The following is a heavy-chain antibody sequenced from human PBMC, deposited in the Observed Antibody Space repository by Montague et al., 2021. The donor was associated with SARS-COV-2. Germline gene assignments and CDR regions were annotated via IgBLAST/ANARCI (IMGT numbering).Heavy chain of an antibody. CDR2: SYYSGSN. Sequence: SETLSLTCTVSGGSISKDYWSWIRQSPGKGLEWNAYSYYSGSNKYIPSLHSRAALSVDTSKKQFSLTLSPMTAADTAVYYCARARGGTIFGVIGAYYGMDIRRPAATLTVS. D-gene: IGHD3-3*01. J-gene: IGHJ6*02. CDR1: GGSISKDY. CDR3: ARARGGTIFGVIGAYYGMDI. V-gene: IGHV4-59*01.